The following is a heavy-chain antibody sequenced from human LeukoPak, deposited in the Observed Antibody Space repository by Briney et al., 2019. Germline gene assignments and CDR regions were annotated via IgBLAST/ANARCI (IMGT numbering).Heavy chain of an antibody. Sequence: GASVKVSCKASGYTFTSYYMHWVRQAPGQGLEWMGIINPSGGSTSYAQKFQGRVTMTRDMSTSTVYMELSSLRSEDTAVYYCARDQGSYYYMDVWGKGTTVTVSS. CDR1: GYTFTSYY. D-gene: IGHD1-26*01. CDR3: ARDQGSYYYMDV. CDR2: INPSGGST. V-gene: IGHV1-46*01. J-gene: IGHJ6*03.